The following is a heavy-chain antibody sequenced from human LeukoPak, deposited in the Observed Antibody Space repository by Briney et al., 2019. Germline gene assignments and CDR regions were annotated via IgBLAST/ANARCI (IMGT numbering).Heavy chain of an antibody. Sequence: PGGSLRLSCAASGFIFNNYWMSWTRQAPGKGLEWVSYISSSGSTIYYADSVKGRFTISRDNAKNSLYLQMNSLRAEDTAVYYCARDYLRLNWNYWFDPWGQGTLVTVSS. CDR2: ISSSGSTI. CDR3: ARDYLRLNWNYWFDP. J-gene: IGHJ5*02. CDR1: GFIFNNYW. V-gene: IGHV3-11*04. D-gene: IGHD1-7*01.